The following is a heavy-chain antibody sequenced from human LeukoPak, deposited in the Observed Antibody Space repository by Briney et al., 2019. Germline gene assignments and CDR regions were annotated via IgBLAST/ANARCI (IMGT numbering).Heavy chain of an antibody. CDR2: IYYSGST. CDR3: ARAQPLRDAFDI. V-gene: IGHV4-59*11. D-gene: IGHD2-2*01. Sequence: SETLSLTCTVSGGSISSHYWSWIRQPPGKGLEWIGYIYYSGSTNYNPSVKSRVTISVDTSKNQFSLKLSSVTAADTAVYYCARAQPLRDAFDIWGQGTMVTVSS. J-gene: IGHJ3*02. CDR1: GGSISSHY.